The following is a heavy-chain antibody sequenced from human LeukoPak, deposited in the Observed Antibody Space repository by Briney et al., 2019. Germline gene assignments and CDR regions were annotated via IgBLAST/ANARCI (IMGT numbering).Heavy chain of an antibody. V-gene: IGHV4-59*01. J-gene: IGHJ2*01. CDR1: GGSISSYY. CDR3: ARERWRPGWASWYFDL. CDR2: V. D-gene: IGHD5-24*01. Sequence: SETRSLTCTVSGGSISSYYWSWIRQPPGKGLEWIGYVYNPSLKSRVTISLDMSKNQFSLKLSSVTAADTAIYYCARERWRPGWASWYFDLWGRGTLVSVPS.